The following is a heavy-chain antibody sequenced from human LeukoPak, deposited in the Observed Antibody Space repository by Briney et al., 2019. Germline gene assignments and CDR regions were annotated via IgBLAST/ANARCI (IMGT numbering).Heavy chain of an antibody. Sequence: GGSLRLSCAASGFTFGGFTFSSYGMHWVRQAPGKGLEWVAFIRYDGSNKYYADSVKGRFTISRDNSKNTLYLQMNSLRAEDTAVYYCAKVATTVTTLGALDYWGQGTLVTVSS. D-gene: IGHD4-17*01. J-gene: IGHJ4*02. CDR1: GFTFGGFTFSSYG. CDR2: IRYDGSNK. CDR3: AKVATTVTTLGALDY. V-gene: IGHV3-30*02.